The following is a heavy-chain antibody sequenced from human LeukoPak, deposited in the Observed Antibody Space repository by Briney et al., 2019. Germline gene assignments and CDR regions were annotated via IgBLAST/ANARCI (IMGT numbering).Heavy chain of an antibody. J-gene: IGHJ4*02. V-gene: IGHV3-11*01. CDR2: ISTSGTTI. CDR1: GFTFSDYY. Sequence: GGSLRLSCVVSGFTFSDYYMSWIRQAPGKGLEWVSYISTSGTTIYYADSVEGRFTTSRDNAKNSLYLQMNSLRAEDTAVYYCARSHYDLNYWGQGTLVTVSS. CDR3: ARSHYDLNY. D-gene: IGHD3-3*01.